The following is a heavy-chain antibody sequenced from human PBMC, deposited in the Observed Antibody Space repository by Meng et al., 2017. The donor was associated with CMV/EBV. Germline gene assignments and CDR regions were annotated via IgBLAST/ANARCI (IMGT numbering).Heavy chain of an antibody. V-gene: IGHV3-21*01. J-gene: IGHJ4*02. D-gene: IGHD6-13*01. CDR3: ARVGIAAAGKGGFDY. CDR1: GFTFSSYS. Sequence: EVQWGESGGGLVKLGGSLRLSCAASGFTFSSYSMNWVRQAPGKGLEWVSSISSSSSYIYYADSVKGRFTISRDNAKNSLYLQMNSLRAEDTAVYYCARVGIAAAGKGGFDYWGQGTLVTVSS. CDR2: ISSSSSYI.